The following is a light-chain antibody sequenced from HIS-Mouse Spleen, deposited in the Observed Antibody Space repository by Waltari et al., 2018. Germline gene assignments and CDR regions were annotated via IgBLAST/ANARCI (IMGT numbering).Light chain of an antibody. CDR1: SSDVGGYNY. CDR3: SSYTSSSTLV. J-gene: IGLJ2*01. Sequence: QSALTQPASVSGSPGQSITISCTGPSSDVGGYNYVSWSQQHPGKAPKLMIYEVSNRPSWLSSRFSCSKSGNTASLTISGLQAEDEADYYCSSYTSSSTLVCGGGTKLTVL. V-gene: IGLV2-14*01. CDR2: EVS.